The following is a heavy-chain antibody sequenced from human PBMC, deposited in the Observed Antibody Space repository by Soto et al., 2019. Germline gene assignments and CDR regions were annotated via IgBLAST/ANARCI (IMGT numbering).Heavy chain of an antibody. CDR3: AREGGMTTTLFRAFDI. CDR1: GYSIISGDY. D-gene: IGHD3-10*02. Sequence: PSETLSLTCAVSGYSIISGDYWGWIRQPPGKGLEWIGSIYPSGTTYLNPSLKSRVTISVDTSKNQFSLKLSSVTAADTAVYYCAREGGMTTTLFRAFDILGQGTMVTVSS. CDR2: IYPSGTT. V-gene: IGHV4-38-2*02. J-gene: IGHJ3*02.